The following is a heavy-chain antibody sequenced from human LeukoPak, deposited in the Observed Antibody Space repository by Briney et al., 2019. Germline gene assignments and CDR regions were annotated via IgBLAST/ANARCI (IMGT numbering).Heavy chain of an antibody. V-gene: IGHV3-7*01. CDR1: GFTFSNYW. J-gene: IGHJ4*02. CDR2: IKQDGSDK. Sequence: QTGGSLRLSCAASGFTFSNYWMNWVRQAPGKGLEWVANIKQDGSDKYYVESVKGRFTVSRDNAKNSVYLQMSSLRAEDTAIYYCAKNFWNYGIFDYWGQGTLVTVSS. CDR3: AKNFWNYGIFDY. D-gene: IGHD1-7*01.